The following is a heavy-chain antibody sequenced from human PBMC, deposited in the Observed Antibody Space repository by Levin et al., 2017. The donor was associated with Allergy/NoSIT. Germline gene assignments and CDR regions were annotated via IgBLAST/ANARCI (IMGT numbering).Heavy chain of an antibody. CDR3: ARETGMGSNGWGGLDY. Sequence: PGGSLRLSCAASGFTFSRYDMHWVRQLTGKGLEWVSAIGIVGDTYYPGSVKGRFTISRDDAKNFLYLQMNNLRAGDTAVYYWARETGMGSNGWGGLDYWGQGILVTVSS. V-gene: IGHV3-13*04. D-gene: IGHD6-25*01. J-gene: IGHJ4*02. CDR1: GFTFSRYD. CDR2: IGIVGDT.